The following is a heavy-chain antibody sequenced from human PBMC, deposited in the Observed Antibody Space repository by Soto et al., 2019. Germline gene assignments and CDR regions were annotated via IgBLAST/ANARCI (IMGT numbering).Heavy chain of an antibody. J-gene: IGHJ6*02. Sequence: DVQLVESGGGLVQPGESLKLSCEVSGFTFRMYSMSWVRQPPGKGLEWVAKIPQEGGDGHYLDSVKGRFIISRDNAKNSLYLQMNSLRGEDTAVYYCARDQLILPAHDFFYGSDVWGQGATVTVSS. CDR1: GFTFRMYS. CDR2: IPQEGGDG. V-gene: IGHV3-7*03. CDR3: ARDQLILPAHDFFYGSDV. D-gene: IGHD2-21*02.